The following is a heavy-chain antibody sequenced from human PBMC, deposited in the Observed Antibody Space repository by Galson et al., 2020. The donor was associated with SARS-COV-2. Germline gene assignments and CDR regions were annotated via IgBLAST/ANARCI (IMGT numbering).Heavy chain of an antibody. CDR3: ARGQSGSYHYYYYYMDV. J-gene: IGHJ6*03. CDR1: GGSISSSSYY. Sequence: SETLSLTCTVSGGSISSSSYYWGWIRQPPGKGLEWIGSIYYSGSTYYNPSLKSRVTISVDTSKNQFSLKLSSVTAADTAVYYCARGQSGSYHYYYYYMDVWGKGTTVTVSS. CDR2: IYYSGST. V-gene: IGHV4-39*07. D-gene: IGHD1-26*01.